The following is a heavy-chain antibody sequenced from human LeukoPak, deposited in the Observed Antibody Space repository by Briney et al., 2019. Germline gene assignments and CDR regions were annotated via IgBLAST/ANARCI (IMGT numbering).Heavy chain of an antibody. Sequence: SETLSLTCAVYGGSFSGYYWSWIRQPPGKGLEWIGEINHSGSTNYNPSLKSRVTISVDTSKNQFSLKLSSVTAADTAVYYCARDALAVAAYWGQGTLVTVSS. CDR3: ARDALAVAAY. CDR1: GGSFSGYY. V-gene: IGHV4-34*01. J-gene: IGHJ4*02. CDR2: INHSGST. D-gene: IGHD6-19*01.